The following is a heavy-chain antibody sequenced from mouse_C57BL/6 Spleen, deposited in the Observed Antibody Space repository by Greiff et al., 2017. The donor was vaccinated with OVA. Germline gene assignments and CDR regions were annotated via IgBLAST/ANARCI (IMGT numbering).Heavy chain of an antibody. CDR2: INYDGSST. J-gene: IGHJ4*01. CDR3: ARGSLYYGSSYDAMDY. V-gene: IGHV5-16*01. Sequence: DVKLVESEGGLVQPGSSMKLSCTASGFTFSDYYMAWVRQVPEKGLEWVANINYDGSSTYYLDSLKSRFIISRDNAKNILYLQMSSLKSEDTATYYCARGSLYYGSSYDAMDYWGQGTSVTVSS. D-gene: IGHD1-1*01. CDR1: GFTFSDYY.